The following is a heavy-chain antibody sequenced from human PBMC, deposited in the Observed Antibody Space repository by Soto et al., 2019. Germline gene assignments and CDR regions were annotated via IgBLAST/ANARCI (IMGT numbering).Heavy chain of an antibody. V-gene: IGHV3-23*01. CDR1: GFTFSTYA. J-gene: IGHJ6*03. CDR2: LSGSGGSI. Sequence: EVQLLESGGGLVQPGGSLRLSCAASGFTFSTYAMNWVRQAPGNGLEWVSALSGSGGSIHYADSVKGQFTISRDNSKNTLYLQMNSLRDEDTAVYHCVKGYWKGDVRGNGTTVTLSS. CDR3: VKGYWKGDV. D-gene: IGHD1-1*01.